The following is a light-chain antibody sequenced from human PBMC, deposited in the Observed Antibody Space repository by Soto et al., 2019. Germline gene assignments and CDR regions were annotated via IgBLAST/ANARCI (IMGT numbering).Light chain of an antibody. J-gene: IGKJ1*01. CDR1: ETVTGKY. CDR3: QQYGSSGT. CDR2: AAS. Sequence: EIGLKQSPGTLSLSPGDRATLSCRASETVTGKYLAWYQQKAGQAPRLLIFAASNRATGIPDRFSGSGSGTDFTLTISRLEPEDFAVYYCQQYGSSGTFGQGTKVDI. V-gene: IGKV3-20*01.